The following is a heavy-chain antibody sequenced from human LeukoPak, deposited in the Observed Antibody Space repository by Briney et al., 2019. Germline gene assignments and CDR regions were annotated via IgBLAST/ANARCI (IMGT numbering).Heavy chain of an antibody. CDR1: GFTFSSYN. CDR3: ARDEAGDLGAFDI. D-gene: IGHD3-16*01. J-gene: IGHJ3*02. CDR2: ISSSSTYI. V-gene: IGHV3-21*01. Sequence: PGGSLRLSCAASGFTFSSYNMNWVRHAPGQGLEWVSSISSSSTYIYYAGSVKGRFTISRDNAKNSLSLQMNSLRAEDTAVYYCARDEAGDLGAFDIWGQGTMVTVSS.